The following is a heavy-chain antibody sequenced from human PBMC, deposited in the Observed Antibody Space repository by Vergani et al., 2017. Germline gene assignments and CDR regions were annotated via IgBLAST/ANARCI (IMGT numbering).Heavy chain of an antibody. CDR1: GYTFTSYA. CDR3: ARDSRPIGYCSGGSCYSHFDY. D-gene: IGHD2-15*01. J-gene: IGHJ4*02. Sequence: QVQLVQSGAEVKKPGASVKVSCKASGYTFTSYAMHWVRQAPGQRLEWMGWINAGNGNTKYSQKFQGRVTITRDTSASTAYMELSSLRSEDTAVYYFARDSRPIGYCSGGSCYSHFDYWGQGTLVTVSS. V-gene: IGHV1-3*01. CDR2: INAGNGNT.